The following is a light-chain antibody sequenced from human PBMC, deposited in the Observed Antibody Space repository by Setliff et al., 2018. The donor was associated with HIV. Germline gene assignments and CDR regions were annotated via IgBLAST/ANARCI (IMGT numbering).Light chain of an antibody. CDR3: SSYTSSYTFG. CDR1: SSDVGAYNY. Sequence: QSALAQPASVSGSPGQSITISCTGTSSDVGAYNYVSWYQQHPGKAPKLMIYDVSNRPSGVSSRFSGSKSGNTASLTISGLQAEDEADYYCSSYTSSYTFGFGTGTKVTVL. V-gene: IGLV2-14*03. CDR2: DVS. J-gene: IGLJ1*01.